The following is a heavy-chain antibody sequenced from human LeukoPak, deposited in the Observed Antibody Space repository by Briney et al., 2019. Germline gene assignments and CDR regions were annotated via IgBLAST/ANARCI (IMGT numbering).Heavy chain of an antibody. V-gene: IGHV3-20*04. CDR3: ARLDVFSGYYSGYYYYMDV. Sequence: GGSLRLSCAASGFTFDDYGMSWVRQAPGKGLEWVSGINWNGGSTGYADSVKGRFTISRDNAKNSLYLQMNSLRAEDTALYYCARLDVFSGYYSGYYYYMDVWGKGTTVTVSS. CDR2: INWNGGST. CDR1: GFTFDDYG. J-gene: IGHJ6*03. D-gene: IGHD3-3*01.